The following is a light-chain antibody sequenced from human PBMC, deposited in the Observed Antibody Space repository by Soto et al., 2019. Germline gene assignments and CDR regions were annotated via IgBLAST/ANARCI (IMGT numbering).Light chain of an antibody. CDR1: SSNIGAGYD. J-gene: IGLJ2*01. Sequence: QSVLTQPPSVSGAPGQRVTISCTGSSSNIGAGYDVHWYQQLPGTAPKLLIYGNSNRPSGVPDRFSVSKSGTSASLAITGLQAEDEADYYCQSYDSSLSPVVFGGGTKVTVL. CDR3: QSYDSSLSPVV. CDR2: GNS. V-gene: IGLV1-40*01.